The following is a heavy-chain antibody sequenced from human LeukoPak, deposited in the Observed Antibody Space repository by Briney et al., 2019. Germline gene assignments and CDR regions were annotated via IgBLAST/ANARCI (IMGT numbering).Heavy chain of an antibody. CDR1: GYTFTGYY. V-gene: IGHV1-2*02. CDR2: INPNSGGT. J-gene: IGHJ6*02. Sequence: ASVKVSCKASGYTFTGYYMHWVRQAPGQGLEWMGWINPNSGGTNYAQKFRGRVTMTRDTSISTAYMELSRLRSDDTAVYYCARDRPYYYDSSGYYYYGMDVWGQGTTVTVSS. CDR3: ARDRPYYYDSSGYYYYGMDV. D-gene: IGHD3-22*01.